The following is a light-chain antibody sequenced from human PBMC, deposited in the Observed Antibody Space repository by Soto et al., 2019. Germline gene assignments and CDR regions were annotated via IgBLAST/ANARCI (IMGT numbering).Light chain of an antibody. CDR2: NNN. Sequence: QSVLTQPPSASGTPGQRVTIACSGSSSNIGSTTVKWYQQLPGTAPKLLIYNNNQRPSGVTDRFSGSKSGTSASLAISGLQSEDEAYYYCAAWDDSLNGVVFGGGTKVTVI. CDR1: SSNIGSTT. V-gene: IGLV1-44*01. J-gene: IGLJ3*02. CDR3: AAWDDSLNGVV.